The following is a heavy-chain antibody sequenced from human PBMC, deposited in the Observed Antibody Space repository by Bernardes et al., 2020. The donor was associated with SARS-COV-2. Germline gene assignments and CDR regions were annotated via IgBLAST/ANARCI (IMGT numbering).Heavy chain of an antibody. Sequence: SEPLYLTCAVYGASSSAYYWTWIRQPPGKGLEWIGEINHSGGTNYNPSLKSRVTISEDTSKNQFSLRLNSVSAADTAVYYCARRVTVLYYMDVWGKGTTVTVSS. CDR3: ARRVTVLYYMDV. CDR2: INHSGGT. J-gene: IGHJ6*03. V-gene: IGHV4-34*01. CDR1: GASSSAYY. D-gene: IGHD3-3*01.